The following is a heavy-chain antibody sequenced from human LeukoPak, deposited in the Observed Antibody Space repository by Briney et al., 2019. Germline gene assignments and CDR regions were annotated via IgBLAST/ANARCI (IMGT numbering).Heavy chain of an antibody. CDR1: GASMTTDY. V-gene: IGHV4-59*01. Sequence: SETLSLTCTVSGASMTTDYWSWIRQPPGKGLEWIGYIYYSGSTNYNPSLKSRVTISVDTSKNQFSLKLSSVTAADTAVYYCARDGFGGSSDAFDIWGQGTMVTVSS. CDR2: IYYSGST. D-gene: IGHD1-26*01. CDR3: ARDGFGGSSDAFDI. J-gene: IGHJ3*02.